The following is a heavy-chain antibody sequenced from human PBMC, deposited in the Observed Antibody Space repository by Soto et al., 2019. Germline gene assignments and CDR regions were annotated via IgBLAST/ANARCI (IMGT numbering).Heavy chain of an antibody. V-gene: IGHV3-30*18. Sequence: QVQLVESGGGVVQPGGSLRLSCTASGFTFTTFGIHWVRQAPGKGLEWVALISYDGHNKYYSDSVKGRFTISRDNYKNTLSLLMNSLRAEDTAVYYCAKGLQAYGAYIYYYDSMDVWGEGTTVSVSS. J-gene: IGHJ6*02. D-gene: IGHD4-17*01. CDR1: GFTFTTFG. CDR2: ISYDGHNK. CDR3: AKGLQAYGAYIYYYDSMDV.